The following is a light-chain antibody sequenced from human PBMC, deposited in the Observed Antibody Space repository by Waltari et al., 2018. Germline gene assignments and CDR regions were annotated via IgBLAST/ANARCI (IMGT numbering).Light chain of an antibody. V-gene: IGLV2-14*01. CDR3: NSFTTTGMRV. J-gene: IGLJ3*02. Sequence: YQRHPGKAPKLIIYEVTERPSGVSHRFSGSKSANTASLTISGLQAEDEADYYCNSFTTTGMRVFGGGTKLTVL. CDR2: EVT.